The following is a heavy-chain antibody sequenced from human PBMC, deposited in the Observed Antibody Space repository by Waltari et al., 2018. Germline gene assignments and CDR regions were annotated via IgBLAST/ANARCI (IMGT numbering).Heavy chain of an antibody. CDR3: ASSLGGKEFDY. Sequence: QVQLQESGPGLVTPSETLPPPCSVSGAPISSSCYYWVWIRQPQGKGLEWIGSIYYSGRTYYNPSLKSRVTISVDTSKNQFSLTLSSVTAADTAVYYCASSLGGKEFDYWGRGTLVTVSS. D-gene: IGHD2-15*01. CDR2: IYYSGRT. J-gene: IGHJ4*02. CDR1: GAPISSSCYY. V-gene: IGHV4-39*01.